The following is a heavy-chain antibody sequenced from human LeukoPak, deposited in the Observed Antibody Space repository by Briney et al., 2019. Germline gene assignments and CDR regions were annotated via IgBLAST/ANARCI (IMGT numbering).Heavy chain of an antibody. CDR2: IYYSGST. Sequence: SETLSLTCTVSGGSISSSSYYWGWIRQPPGKGLEWIGSIYYSGSTYYNPSLKSRVTMSVDTSKNQFSLKLSSVTAADTAVYYCARDLVVVPAAMPDYYYYYMDVWGKGTTVTISS. J-gene: IGHJ6*03. CDR3: ARDLVVVPAAMPDYYYYYMDV. D-gene: IGHD2-2*01. V-gene: IGHV4-39*07. CDR1: GGSISSSSYY.